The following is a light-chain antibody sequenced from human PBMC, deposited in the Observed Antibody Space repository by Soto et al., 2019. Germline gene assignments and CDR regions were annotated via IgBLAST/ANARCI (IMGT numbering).Light chain of an antibody. CDR1: TGAVTSGHY. V-gene: IGLV7-46*01. CDR2: DTS. Sequence: QAVVTQEPSLTVSPGGTVTLTCGSNTGAVTSGHYPHWLQQRPGQAPRTLIYDTSNKQSWTPARFSGSLLGGKAALTLSGAQGVDEVDYYCLLTNSGGNWVFGGVTQRTVL. J-gene: IGLJ3*02. CDR3: LLTNSGGNWV.